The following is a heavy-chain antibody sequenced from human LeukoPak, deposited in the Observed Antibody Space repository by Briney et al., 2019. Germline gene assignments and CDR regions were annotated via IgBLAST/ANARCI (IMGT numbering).Heavy chain of an antibody. V-gene: IGHV1-8*03. Sequence: GASVKVSCKASGYTFTSYDINWVRQATGQGLEWMGWMNPNSGNTGYAQKFQGRVTITRNTSISTAYMELSSLRSEDTAVYYCARGGHYYDFWSGYPGRPNWFDPWGQGTPVTVSS. CDR1: GYTFTSYD. CDR2: MNPNSGNT. CDR3: ARGGHYYDFWSGYPGRPNWFDP. J-gene: IGHJ5*02. D-gene: IGHD3-3*01.